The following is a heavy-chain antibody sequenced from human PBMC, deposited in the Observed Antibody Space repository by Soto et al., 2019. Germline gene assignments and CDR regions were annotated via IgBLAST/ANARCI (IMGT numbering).Heavy chain of an antibody. CDR1: GFTFSSYG. CDR3: ARGYCSSTSCQLQDYYYYGMDV. V-gene: IGHV3-33*01. CDR2: IWYDGSNK. J-gene: IGHJ6*02. Sequence: GGSLRLSCAASGFTFSSYGMHWVRQAPGKGLEWVAVIWYDGSNKYYADSVKGRFTISRDNSKNTLYLQMNSLRAEDTAVYYCARGYCSSTSCQLQDYYYYGMDVWGHGTTVTVSS. D-gene: IGHD2-2*01.